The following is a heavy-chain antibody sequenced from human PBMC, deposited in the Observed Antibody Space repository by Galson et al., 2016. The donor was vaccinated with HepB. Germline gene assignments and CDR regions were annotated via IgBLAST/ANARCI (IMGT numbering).Heavy chain of an antibody. CDR2: INDGGRNT. CDR3: ANDSTPLHWLGP. D-gene: IGHD3-16*02. V-gene: IGHV3-23*01. CDR1: GFTFSSYA. Sequence: SLRLSCAASGFTFSSYAMTWVRQAPGKGLEWVSTINDGGRNTYYAGSVKGRFTISRDDSQSTLYLQMNSLRGEDTAVFYCANDSTPLHWLGPWGQGTLVTVSS. J-gene: IGHJ5*02.